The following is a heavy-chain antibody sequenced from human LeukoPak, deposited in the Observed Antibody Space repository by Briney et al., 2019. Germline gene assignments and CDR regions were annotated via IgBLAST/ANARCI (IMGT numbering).Heavy chain of an antibody. J-gene: IGHJ4*02. Sequence: PGGSLRLSCAASGFTFNNYALTWVRQAPGKGLEWVSAISGSGGRTYYADSVKGRFTISRDKSKNALYLQLNSLRAEDTAVYYCAGYGVFGDTPRGHFDYWGQGTLVTVSA. CDR2: ISGSGGRT. D-gene: IGHD3-10*02. V-gene: IGHV3-23*01. CDR1: GFTFNNYA. CDR3: AGYGVFGDTPRGHFDY.